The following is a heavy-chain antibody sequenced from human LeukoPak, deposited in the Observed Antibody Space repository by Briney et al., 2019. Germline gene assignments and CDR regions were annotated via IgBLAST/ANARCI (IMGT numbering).Heavy chain of an antibody. CDR2: FYTSENT. J-gene: IGHJ5*02. CDR3: ARERGYCFDP. CDR1: GDSICSYY. D-gene: IGHD3-3*01. V-gene: IGHV4-4*07. Sequence: SETLSLTCTVSGDSICSYYWSWIRQPAGKGLEWIGRFYTSENTNYNPSLKSRVTMSVDRSKNQFSLKLSSVTAADTAVYYCARERGYCFDPWGQGMLVTVSS.